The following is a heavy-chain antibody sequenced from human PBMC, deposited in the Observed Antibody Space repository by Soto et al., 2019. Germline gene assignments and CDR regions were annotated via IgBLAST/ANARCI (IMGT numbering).Heavy chain of an antibody. J-gene: IGHJ3*02. CDR2: INAGSGNT. Sequence: ASVKVSCKASGYTSINYGMHWVRQAPGQRLEWMGWINAGSGNTKYSQKFQGRITITRDTFASTVYMELSSLRSEDTALYYCARDHRGPNDAFDIWGKGTMVTVSS. CDR1: GYTSINYG. CDR3: ARDHRGPNDAFDI. V-gene: IGHV1-3*01.